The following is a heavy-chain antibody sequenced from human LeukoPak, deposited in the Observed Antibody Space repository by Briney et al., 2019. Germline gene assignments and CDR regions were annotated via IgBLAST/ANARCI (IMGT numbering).Heavy chain of an antibody. J-gene: IGHJ3*02. CDR2: IYYSGTT. CDR3: AREIIVDTAMVAAFDI. Sequence: AEPLSLLCSVSGRPENGHYWRWLRQPPGKALEGIGYIYYSGTTNYNPSLKCRVTMLLHTSKNQFSLKQNSVTAADTAVYFRAREIIVDTAMVAAFDIWGEGTMVSVP. V-gene: IGHV4-59*02. D-gene: IGHD5-18*01. CDR1: GRPENGHY.